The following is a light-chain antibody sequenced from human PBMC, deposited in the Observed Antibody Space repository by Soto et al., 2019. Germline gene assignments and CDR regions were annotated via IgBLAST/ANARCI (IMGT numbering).Light chain of an antibody. V-gene: IGKV4-1*01. CDR2: WAS. Sequence: DIVMTQSPESLAVSLGERATINCKSSRSVFYNSNNKNYLAWYQQKPGQSPRLLLYWASTRESGVPDRFSGGGSVTDFTLTISSLQAEDVAVYFCQQYYTSPYTFGQGTKLELK. CDR1: RSVFYNSNNKNY. J-gene: IGKJ2*01. CDR3: QQYYTSPYT.